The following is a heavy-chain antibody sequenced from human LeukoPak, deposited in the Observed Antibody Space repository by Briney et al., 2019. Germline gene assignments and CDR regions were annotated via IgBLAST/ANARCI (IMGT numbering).Heavy chain of an antibody. J-gene: IGHJ6*03. CDR1: GGTFGSYA. Sequence: GASVKLSWKAYGGTFGSYAISCVRQADGQGLEWMGGILPIFGTANYAQKFQGRRTITTDESTSTAYMELSSLRSEATAVYYCARVPAADGYYYYYMDVWGKGTTVTVS. V-gene: IGHV1-69*05. CDR3: ARVPAADGYYYYYMDV. CDR2: ILPIFGTA. D-gene: IGHD2-2*01.